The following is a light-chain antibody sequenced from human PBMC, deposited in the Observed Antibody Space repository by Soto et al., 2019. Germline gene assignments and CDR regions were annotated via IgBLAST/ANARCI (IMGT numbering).Light chain of an antibody. CDR3: QQYNNWGT. CDR1: QSVSNN. V-gene: IGKV3-15*01. CDR2: HAS. Sequence: EVVMTQSPATLSVSPGERATLSCRASQSVSNNLAWFQQKPGQAPRLLIYHASTRATGIPARFSGSGSGTEFTLIISSLQSEDFAVYYCQQYNNWGTFGQGTKVDIK. J-gene: IGKJ1*01.